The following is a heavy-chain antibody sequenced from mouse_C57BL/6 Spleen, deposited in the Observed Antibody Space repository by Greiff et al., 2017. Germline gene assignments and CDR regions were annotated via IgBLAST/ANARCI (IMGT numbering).Heavy chain of an antibody. J-gene: IGHJ2*01. V-gene: IGHV1-52*01. CDR3: ARLITTVDY. Sequence: VQLQQPGAELVRPGSSVKLSCKASGYTFTSYWMHWVKQRPIQGLEWIGNIDPSDSETPYNQKFKDKATLTVDKSSSTAYMQLSSLTSEDSAVYYCARLITTVDYWGQGTTLTVSS. D-gene: IGHD1-1*01. CDR1: GYTFTSYW. CDR2: IDPSDSET.